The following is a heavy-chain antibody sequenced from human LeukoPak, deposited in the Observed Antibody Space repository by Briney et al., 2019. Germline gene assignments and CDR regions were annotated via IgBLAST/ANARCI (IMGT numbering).Heavy chain of an antibody. Sequence: PSQTMSLTCTVSGGSISSGDYYWSWIRQPPGKGLEWIGYIYYSGSTYYNPSLKSRVTISVDTSKNQFSLKLSSVTAADTAVYYCARHSTGNQNGQIDSSGWYFDYWGQGTLVTVSS. CDR3: ARHSTGNQNGQIDSSGWYFDY. CDR2: IYYSGST. V-gene: IGHV4-30-4*08. J-gene: IGHJ4*02. D-gene: IGHD6-19*01. CDR1: GGSISSGDYY.